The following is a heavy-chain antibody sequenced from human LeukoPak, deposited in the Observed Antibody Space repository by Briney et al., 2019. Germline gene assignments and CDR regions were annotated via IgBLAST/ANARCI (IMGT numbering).Heavy chain of an antibody. Sequence: GESLKISCKGSGYTFTSYWIGWVRQMPGKGLEWMGIIYPGDSHTRYSPSFQGQVTISADKSISTAYLQWSSLKASDTAMHYCARDSYGYVATFDYWGQGALVTVSS. CDR1: GYTFTSYW. D-gene: IGHD5-18*01. V-gene: IGHV5-51*01. CDR3: ARDSYGYVATFDY. J-gene: IGHJ4*02. CDR2: IYPGDSHT.